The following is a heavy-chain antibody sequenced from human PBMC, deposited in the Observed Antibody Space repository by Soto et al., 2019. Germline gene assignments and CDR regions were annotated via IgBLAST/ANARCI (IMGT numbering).Heavy chain of an antibody. J-gene: IGHJ4*02. CDR3: AGARRSSGWYDY. CDR1: PDSVATNTAA. Sequence: PSQTLSLTCAFSPDSVATNTAAWNWIRQSPSRGLEWLGRTYYRPKWYNDYAVSVKSRITINPDTSKNQFSLQLNSVTPEDTAVYYCAGARRSSGWYDYWGQGTLVTVSS. D-gene: IGHD6-19*01. CDR2: TYYRPKWYN. V-gene: IGHV6-1*01.